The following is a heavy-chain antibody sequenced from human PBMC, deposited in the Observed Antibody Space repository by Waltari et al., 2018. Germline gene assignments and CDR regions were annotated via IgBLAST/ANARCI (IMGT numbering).Heavy chain of an antibody. Sequence: QVQLQQWGAGLLKPSETLSLTCAVYGGSFSGYYWSWIRQPPGKGLEWIGEINHSGSTNYNPSLKSRVTISVDTSKNRFSLKLSSVTAADTAVYYCARDGGTGSSSSGYSYWGQGTLVTVSS. V-gene: IGHV4-34*01. CDR2: INHSGST. CDR1: GGSFSGYY. D-gene: IGHD6-6*01. CDR3: ARDGGTGSSSSGYSY. J-gene: IGHJ4*02.